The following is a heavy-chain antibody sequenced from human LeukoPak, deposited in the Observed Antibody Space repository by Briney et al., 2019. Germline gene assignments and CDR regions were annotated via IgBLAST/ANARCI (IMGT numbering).Heavy chain of an antibody. J-gene: IGHJ3*02. V-gene: IGHV3-30*18. D-gene: IGHD5-18*01. CDR3: AKTVDTHVSGDAFDI. CDR1: GFTFSSYG. Sequence: GGSLRLSCAASGFTFSSYGMHWVRQAPGKGLEWVAVISYDGSNKYYADSVKGRFTISRDNSKNTLYLQMNSLRAEDTAVYYCAKTVDTHVSGDAFDIWGQGTMVTVSS. CDR2: ISYDGSNK.